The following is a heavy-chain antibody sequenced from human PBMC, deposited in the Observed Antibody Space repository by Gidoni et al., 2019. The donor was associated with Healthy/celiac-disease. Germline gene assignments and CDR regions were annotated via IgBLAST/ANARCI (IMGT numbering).Heavy chain of an antibody. CDR2: INHSGST. Sequence: GWIRQPPGKGLEWIGEINHSGSTNYNPSLKSRVTISVDTSKNQFSLKLSSVTAADTAVYYCASDFTWPFGGDWFDPWGQGTLVTVSS. V-gene: IGHV4-34*01. CDR3: ASDFTWPFGGDWFDP. J-gene: IGHJ5*02. D-gene: IGHD3-16*01.